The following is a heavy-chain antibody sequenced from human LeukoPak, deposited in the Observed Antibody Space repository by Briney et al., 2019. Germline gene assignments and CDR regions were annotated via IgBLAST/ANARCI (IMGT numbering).Heavy chain of an antibody. CDR1: GFTVSDNY. V-gene: IGHV3-53*01. D-gene: IGHD2-21*02. Sequence: GGSLRLSCAASGFTVSDNYMSWVRQSPGKGLEWVSVIYSGGSTYYADSVKGRFTISRDNSKNTSYLQMNSLRAEDTAVYYCARAPYCGSDCYSNYFDYWGQGTLVTVSS. CDR2: IYSGGST. J-gene: IGHJ4*02. CDR3: ARAPYCGSDCYSNYFDY.